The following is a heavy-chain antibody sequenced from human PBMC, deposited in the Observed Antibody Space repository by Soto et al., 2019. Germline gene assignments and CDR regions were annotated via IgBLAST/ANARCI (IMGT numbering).Heavy chain of an antibody. CDR2: INHSGST. V-gene: IGHV4-34*01. D-gene: IGHD2-2*01. CDR1: GGSFSGYY. Sequence: SETLSLTCAVYGGSFSGYYWSWIRQPPGKGLEWIGEINHSGSTNYNPSLKSRVTISVDTPKNQFSLKLSSVTAADTAVYYCARGRLVVVPAAQKYYYYYGMDVWGRGTTVTVSS. J-gene: IGHJ6*02. CDR3: ARGRLVVVPAAQKYYYYYGMDV.